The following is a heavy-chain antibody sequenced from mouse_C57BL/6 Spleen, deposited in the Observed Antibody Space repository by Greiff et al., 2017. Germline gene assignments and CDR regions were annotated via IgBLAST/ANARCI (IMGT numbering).Heavy chain of an antibody. J-gene: IGHJ2*01. CDR1: GFTFSDYG. CDR3: ARKEGAQAIDY. Sequence: EVQLVESGGGLVKPGGSLKLSCAASGFTFSDYGMHWVRQAPEKGLEWVAYISSGSSTIYYADTVKGRFTISRDNAKNTLFLQMTSLRSEDTAMYYCARKEGAQAIDYWGQVTTLTVSS. V-gene: IGHV5-17*01. D-gene: IGHD3-2*02. CDR2: ISSGSSTI.